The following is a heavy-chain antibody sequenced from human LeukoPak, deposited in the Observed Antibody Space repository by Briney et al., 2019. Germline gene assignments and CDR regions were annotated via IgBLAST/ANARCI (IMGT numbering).Heavy chain of an antibody. CDR3: AKESFKARSPYYFDY. V-gene: IGHV3-23*01. CDR2: ISGSVGTT. Sequence: PGGSLRLSCAASGFTFSHYVMSWVRQAPGKGLEWVSGISGSVGTTYYADSVRGRFTISRDNSKSTLFLQLNSLRAEDTAVYYCAKESFKARSPYYFDYWGQGTLVTVSS. J-gene: IGHJ4*02. D-gene: IGHD2/OR15-2a*01. CDR1: GFTFSHYV.